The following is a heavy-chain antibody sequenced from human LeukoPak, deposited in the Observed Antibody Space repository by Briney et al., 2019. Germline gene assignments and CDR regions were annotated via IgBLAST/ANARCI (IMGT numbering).Heavy chain of an antibody. V-gene: IGHV3-30-3*01. CDR1: GFTFSSYA. CDR3: TKDLVGSSRWLFDY. J-gene: IGHJ4*02. Sequence: GGSLRLSCAASGFTFSSYAMHWVRQAPGKGLEWVAVISYDGSNKYYADSVKGRFTISRDSSKNTLYLRMESLGPEDTAVYYCTKDLVGSSRWLFDYWGQGTLVSVSS. CDR2: ISYDGSNK. D-gene: IGHD6-13*01.